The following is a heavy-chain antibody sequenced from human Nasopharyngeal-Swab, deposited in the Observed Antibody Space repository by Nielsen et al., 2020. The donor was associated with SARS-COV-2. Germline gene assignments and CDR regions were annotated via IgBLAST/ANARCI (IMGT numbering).Heavy chain of an antibody. Sequence: SETLSLTCAVYGGSFSGYYWSWIRQPPGKGLEWIGEINHSGNTNYNPSLKSRVTISVDTSKNQFSLKLSSVTAADTAVYYCARWGNSSSWYYFDYWGQGTLVTVSS. J-gene: IGHJ4*02. CDR1: GGSFSGYY. CDR2: INHSGNT. V-gene: IGHV4-34*01. D-gene: IGHD6-13*01. CDR3: ARWGNSSSWYYFDY.